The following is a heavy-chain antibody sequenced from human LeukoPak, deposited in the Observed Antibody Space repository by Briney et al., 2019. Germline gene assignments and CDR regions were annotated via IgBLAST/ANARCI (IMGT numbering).Heavy chain of an antibody. Sequence: PSETLSLTCTVSGTSIFTSYWSWIRQFPGKGLEWLGFIDSSGHTDSNPSLSGRVTISVDTSNNQFFLRLTSVTAADTAVYYCARGFYDGRLNSNPFDFWGRGTLVTVSS. V-gene: IGHV4-4*09. D-gene: IGHD2/OR15-2a*01. J-gene: IGHJ4*02. CDR1: GTSIFTSY. CDR2: IDSSGHT. CDR3: ARGFYDGRLNSNPFDF.